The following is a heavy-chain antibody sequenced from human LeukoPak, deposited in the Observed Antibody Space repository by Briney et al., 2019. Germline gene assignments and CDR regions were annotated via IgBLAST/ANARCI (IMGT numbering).Heavy chain of an antibody. Sequence: GGSLRLSCAASGFTFSSYDMHWVRQAPGKGLEWVAVIWYDGSNKYYADSVEGRFTISRDNSKNTLYLQMTSLRAEYTAVYYCAREGPYGDYSFDIWGQGTMVTVSS. V-gene: IGHV3-33*01. CDR1: GFTFSSYD. CDR2: IWYDGSNK. D-gene: IGHD4-17*01. J-gene: IGHJ3*02. CDR3: AREGPYGDYSFDI.